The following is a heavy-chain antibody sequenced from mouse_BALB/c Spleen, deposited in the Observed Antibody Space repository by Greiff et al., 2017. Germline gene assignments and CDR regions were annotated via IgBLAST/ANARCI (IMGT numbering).Heavy chain of an antibody. Sequence: VQLQQTGPELVKPGASVKISCKASGYSFTDYIMLWVKQSHGKSLEWIGLINPYNGGTSYNQKFKGKATLTVDKSSSTAYMELLSLTSEDSAVYYCARSNWDRFAYWGQGTLVTVSA. J-gene: IGHJ3*01. CDR1: GYSFTDYI. V-gene: IGHV1-18*01. D-gene: IGHD4-1*01. CDR3: ARSNWDRFAY. CDR2: INPYNGGT.